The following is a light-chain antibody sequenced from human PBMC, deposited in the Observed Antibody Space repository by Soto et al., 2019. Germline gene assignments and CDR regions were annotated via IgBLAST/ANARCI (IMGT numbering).Light chain of an antibody. V-gene: IGKV3-15*01. Sequence: EIVMTQSPATLSVSQLVIATLSCMASQSISGALAWYQQKPGQAPRLLIYGASTRATSFPARFSGSGSGTDFTLTISSLQSEDFAVYYCQQRYNWPVTFGQGTRLEIK. J-gene: IGKJ5*01. CDR1: QSISGA. CDR2: GAS. CDR3: QQRYNWPVT.